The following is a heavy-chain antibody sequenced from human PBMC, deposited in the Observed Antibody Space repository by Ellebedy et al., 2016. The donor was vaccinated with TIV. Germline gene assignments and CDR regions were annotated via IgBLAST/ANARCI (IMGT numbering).Heavy chain of an antibody. Sequence: MPSETLSLTCTVSGGSISSYYWSWIRQPPGKGLEWIGYIYYSGSTNYNPSLTSRVTLSVDTSKNQFSLKLSSVTAADTAVYYCARVYDFWSGYPLRPYWYFDLWGRGTLVTVSS. CDR3: ARVYDFWSGYPLRPYWYFDL. V-gene: IGHV4-59*12. CDR2: IYYSGST. CDR1: GGSISSYY. J-gene: IGHJ2*01. D-gene: IGHD3-3*01.